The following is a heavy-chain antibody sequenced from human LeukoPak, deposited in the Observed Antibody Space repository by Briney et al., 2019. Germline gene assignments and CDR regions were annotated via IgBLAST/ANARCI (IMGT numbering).Heavy chain of an antibody. V-gene: IGHV4-34*01. CDR1: GGSFSGYY. CDR2: INDSEST. J-gene: IGHJ4*02. Sequence: SETLSLTCAVYGGSFSGYYWSWIRQPPGKGLEWIGEINDSESTNYNPSLKSRVTISVDTSKNQFSLKLSSVTAADTAVYYCARGPGIAAAGGGYWGQGTLVTVSS. D-gene: IGHD6-13*01. CDR3: ARGPGIAAAGGGY.